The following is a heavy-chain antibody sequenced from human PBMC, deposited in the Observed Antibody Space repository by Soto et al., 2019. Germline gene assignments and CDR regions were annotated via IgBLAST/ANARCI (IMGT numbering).Heavy chain of an antibody. CDR2: IYQSGVT. CDR1: GDSYSISTYS. Sequence: SETLSLTCNMSGDSYSISTYSWSWIRQPPGKALQWIGFIYQSGVTSYNPSLASRVSISLDRSNNQCSPKLKSVTAADTAVYFCAGMPYTSGLRFDPWGPGTLVTVSS. J-gene: IGHJ5*02. D-gene: IGHD6-19*01. CDR3: AGMPYTSGLRFDP. V-gene: IGHV4-30-2*01.